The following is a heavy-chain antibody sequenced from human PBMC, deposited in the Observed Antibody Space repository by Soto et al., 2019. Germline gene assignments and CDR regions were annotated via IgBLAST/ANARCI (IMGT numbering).Heavy chain of an antibody. CDR2: IYWADDE. D-gene: IGHD5-18*01. Sequence: QITLKESGPTLVKPTQTLTLTCTFSGFSLCTTGVGVGWVRQPPGKALEWLAPIYWADDERYSPSLKRRVAITKDTSKNPVVLTMTNMGPVDTATYYCAQVDAGISPYFDYWGQGTLVTVS. V-gene: IGHV2-5*02. CDR3: AQVDAGISPYFDY. J-gene: IGHJ4*02. CDR1: GFSLCTTGVG.